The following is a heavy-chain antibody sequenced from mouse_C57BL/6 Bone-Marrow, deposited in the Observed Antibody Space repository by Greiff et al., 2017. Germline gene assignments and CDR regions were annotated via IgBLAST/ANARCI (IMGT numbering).Heavy chain of an antibody. J-gene: IGHJ2*01. CDR2: INPYNGGT. CDR3: ARIWNYYGSSFYYFDY. CDR1: GYTFTDYY. Sequence: EVQLQQSGPVLVKPGASVKMSCKASGYTFTDYYMNWVKQSHGKSLEWIGVINPYNGGTSYNQKFKGKATLTVEKSSSTAYMELNSLTSEDSAVYYCARIWNYYGSSFYYFDYWGQGTTLTVFS. D-gene: IGHD1-1*01. V-gene: IGHV1-19*01.